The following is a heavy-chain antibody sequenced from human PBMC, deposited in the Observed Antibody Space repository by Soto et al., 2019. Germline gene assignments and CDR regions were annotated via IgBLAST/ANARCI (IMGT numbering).Heavy chain of an antibody. CDR2: ISGSGGST. J-gene: IGHJ4*02. D-gene: IGHD4-17*01. V-gene: IGHV3-23*01. Sequence: GGSLRLSCAASGFTFSSYAMSWVRQAPGKGLEWVSAISGSGGSTYYADSVKGRFTISRDNSKNTLYLQMNSLRAEDTAVSYCAKGGHDYGHFGLGYYFDYWGQGTLVTVSS. CDR1: GFTFSSYA. CDR3: AKGGHDYGHFGLGYYFDY.